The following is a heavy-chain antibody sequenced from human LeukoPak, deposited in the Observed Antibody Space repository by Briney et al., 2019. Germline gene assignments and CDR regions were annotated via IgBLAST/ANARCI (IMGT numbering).Heavy chain of an antibody. J-gene: IGHJ4*02. D-gene: IGHD3-22*01. CDR2: ISGSGGST. CDR3: AKVINYYDSSGILDY. Sequence: GGSLRLSCAASGFTFSSYAMSWVRQAPGKGLEWVSAISGSGGSTYYADSVKGRLTISRDNSKNTLYLQMNSLRAEDTAVYYCAKVINYYDSSGILDYWGQGTLVTVSS. CDR1: GFTFSSYA. V-gene: IGHV3-23*01.